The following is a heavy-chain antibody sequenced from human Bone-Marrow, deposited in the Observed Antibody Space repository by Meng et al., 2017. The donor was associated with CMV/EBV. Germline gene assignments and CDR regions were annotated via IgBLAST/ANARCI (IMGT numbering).Heavy chain of an antibody. V-gene: IGHV3-20*04. D-gene: IGHD2/OR15-2a*01. CDR1: GFKFDDFA. CDR3: ARKGYCTSSTCYNFYGMAV. CDR2: INWNAGST. J-gene: IGHJ6*02. Sequence: GESLKISCAASGFKFDDFAMSWVRQAPGKGLEWVSGINWNAGSTDYADSVKGRFAISRDNAQNSLHLQMNSLRVEDTALYYCARKGYCTSSTCYNFYGMAVWGPWNAV.